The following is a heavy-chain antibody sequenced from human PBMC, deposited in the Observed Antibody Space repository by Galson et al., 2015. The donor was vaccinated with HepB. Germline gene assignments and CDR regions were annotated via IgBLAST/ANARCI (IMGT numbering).Heavy chain of an antibody. V-gene: IGHV1-69*06. CDR3: AGLGLTFGGVEGLDV. J-gene: IGHJ6*02. Sequence: SVKVSCKASGGTFSNYGITWVRQAPGEGPEWMGGITLAFGTTDYGQKFQGRLTITADKSTSTSYMELRSLTSEDTAVYYCAGLGLTFGGVEGLDVWGQGTTVIVSS. D-gene: IGHD3-16*01. CDR2: ITLAFGTT. CDR1: GGTFSNYG.